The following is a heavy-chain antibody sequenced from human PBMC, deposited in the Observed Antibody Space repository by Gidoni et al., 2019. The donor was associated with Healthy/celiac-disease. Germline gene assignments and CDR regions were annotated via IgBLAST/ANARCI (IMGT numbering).Heavy chain of an antibody. V-gene: IGHV3-23*01. CDR2: IRGSGGST. J-gene: IGHJ6*02. D-gene: IGHD2-21*01. CDR3: AKAVRRVFPGRVVYYYGMDV. Sequence: EVQLLESGGGLVQPGGSLRLSCSASGFPFSSYAMRWVRQAPGTGLEWVSAIRGSGGSTYYADSVKGRFTISRDNSKNTLYLQMNSLRAEDTAVYYCAKAVRRVFPGRVVYYYGMDVWGQGTTVTVSS. CDR1: GFPFSSYA.